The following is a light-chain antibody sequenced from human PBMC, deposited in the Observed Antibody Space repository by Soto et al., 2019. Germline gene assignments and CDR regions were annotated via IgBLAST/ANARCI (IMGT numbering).Light chain of an antibody. CDR2: DVS. J-gene: IGLJ1*01. Sequence: QSALTQPASGSGSPGQSITISCTGTSSDVGGYNYVSWYQRHPGKAPKLMIYDVSNRPSGVSNRFSGSKSGNTASLTISGLQAEDEADYYCSSYTSSSTPLYVFGTGTKVTVL. CDR1: SSDVGGYNY. V-gene: IGLV2-14*01. CDR3: SSYTSSSTPLYV.